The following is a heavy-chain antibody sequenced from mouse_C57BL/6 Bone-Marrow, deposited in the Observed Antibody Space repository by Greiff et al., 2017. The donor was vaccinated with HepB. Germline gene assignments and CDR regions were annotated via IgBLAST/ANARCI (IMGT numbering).Heavy chain of an antibody. CDR1: GYTFTDYY. CDR3: ARWDY. V-gene: IGHV1-26*01. Sequence: EVQLQQSGPELVKPGASVKISCKASGYTFTDYYMNWVKQSPGKSLEWIGDINPKNGGTSYNQKFKGKATLTVDKSSSTAYMELRSLTSEDSAVYYCARWDYWGQGTTLTVSS. J-gene: IGHJ2*01. CDR2: INPKNGGT.